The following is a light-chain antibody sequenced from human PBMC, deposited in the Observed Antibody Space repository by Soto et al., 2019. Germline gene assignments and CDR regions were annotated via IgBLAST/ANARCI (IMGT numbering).Light chain of an antibody. J-gene: IGLJ2*01. Sequence: QSVLPQPPSVSAAPGQKVTISCSGSSSNIGNNYVSWYQQLPGTAPKLLIYDNNKRPSGIPDRFSGSKSGTSGALGITDLQTGDEADYYCGTWDNGLSAVIFGVGTKVTVL. CDR3: GTWDNGLSAVI. CDR2: DNN. V-gene: IGLV1-51*01. CDR1: SSNIGNNY.